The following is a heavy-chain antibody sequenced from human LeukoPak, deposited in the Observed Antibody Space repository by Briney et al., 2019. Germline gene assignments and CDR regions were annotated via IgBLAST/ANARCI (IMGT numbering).Heavy chain of an antibody. CDR2: IYPGDSDS. D-gene: IGHD6-19*01. CDR3: ARPESIAVAGAFDY. J-gene: IGHJ4*02. Sequence: GESLKISCTGSGYVFRTDWIGWVRQMPGKGLEWMGIIYPGDSDSRYSPSFQGQVTISADKSISTACLQWSSLKASDTAMYYCARPESIAVAGAFDYWGQGTLVTVSS. V-gene: IGHV5-51*01. CDR1: GYVFRTDW.